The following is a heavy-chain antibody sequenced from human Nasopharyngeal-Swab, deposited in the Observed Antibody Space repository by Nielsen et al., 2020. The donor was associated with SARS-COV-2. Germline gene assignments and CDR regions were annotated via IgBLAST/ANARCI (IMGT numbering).Heavy chain of an antibody. V-gene: IGHV4-59*01. Sequence: SETLSLTCTVSGGSISSYYWSWIRQPPGKGLEWIGYIYYSGSTNYNPSLKSRVTISVDTSKNQFSLKLSSVTAADTAVYYCARDPNGGFDSWGQGTLVTVSS. CDR3: ARDPNGGFDS. J-gene: IGHJ5*01. CDR2: IYYSGST. CDR1: GGSISSYY. D-gene: IGHD3-10*01.